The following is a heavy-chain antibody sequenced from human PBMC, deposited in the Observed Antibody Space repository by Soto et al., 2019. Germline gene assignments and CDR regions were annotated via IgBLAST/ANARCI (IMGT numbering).Heavy chain of an antibody. V-gene: IGHV3-15*01. CDR2: IYSKTDGGTT. CDR3: TVDGGNGAFDS. D-gene: IGHD2-15*01. CDR1: GSTFSIAW. J-gene: IGHJ4*02. Sequence: EVQLVESGGGLVKPGGSLRLSCAASGSTFSIAWMSWVRQAPGKGLEWVGRIYSKTDGGTTDYAAPVKGRFTISRDDSQNTLWLQMNSLKSEDTAVYYCTVDGGNGAFDSWGQGTLVTVSS.